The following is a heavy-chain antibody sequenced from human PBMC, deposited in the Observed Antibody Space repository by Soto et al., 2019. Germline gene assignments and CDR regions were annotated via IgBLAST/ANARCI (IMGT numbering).Heavy chain of an antibody. CDR2: ILPIFGTT. Sequence: QVQLVQSGAEVQKPGSSVKVSCKASGGTFNIYNINWVRQAPGQGLEWMGGILPIFGTTNYAQRFQGRLTIIADDSTSTAYMELSSLRSEDTAVYYCARDETGDSYYYYYGMDVWGQGTTVTVTS. CDR3: ARDETGDSYYYYYGMDV. D-gene: IGHD7-27*01. J-gene: IGHJ6*02. CDR1: GGTFNIYN. V-gene: IGHV1-69*01.